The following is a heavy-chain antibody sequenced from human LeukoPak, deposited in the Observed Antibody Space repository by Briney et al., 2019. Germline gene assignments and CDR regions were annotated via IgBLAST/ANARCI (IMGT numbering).Heavy chain of an antibody. J-gene: IGHJ3*01. Sequence: GGSLRLSCAVSGFNFWNTGMSWVRQAPGKGLEWVAAIGGGGSDTRYTDSVMGRFTLSRDISRNILYLQMNSLRAEDTAIYFCAKDVFHWAFDVWGQGTTVTASA. D-gene: IGHD1-1*01. CDR1: GFNFWNTG. CDR2: IGGGGSDT. V-gene: IGHV3-23*01. CDR3: AKDVFHWAFDV.